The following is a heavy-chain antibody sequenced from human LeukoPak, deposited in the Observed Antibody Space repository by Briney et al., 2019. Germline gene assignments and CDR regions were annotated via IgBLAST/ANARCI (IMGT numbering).Heavy chain of an antibody. D-gene: IGHD1-26*01. V-gene: IGHV4-59*08. CDR3: ARPQGTYYGVFDY. CDR2: VSYSGST. CDR1: GASISSYY. J-gene: IGHJ4*02. Sequence: SEPLPLTCTVSGASISSYYWTWIRHPPGKGLEWIGYVSYSGSTNYNPSLKSRVTMLLDTSENQFSLKLRTVADAGTAVYYCARPQGTYYGVFDYWGQGTLVTVSS.